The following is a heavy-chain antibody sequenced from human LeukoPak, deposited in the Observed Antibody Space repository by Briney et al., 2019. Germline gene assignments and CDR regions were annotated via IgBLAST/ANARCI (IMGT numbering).Heavy chain of an antibody. CDR2: ISGSGGST. CDR1: GFTFSSYA. D-gene: IGHD6-13*01. CDR3: ACSRLTFSSSWLW. J-gene: IGHJ4*02. V-gene: IGHV3-23*01. Sequence: GGSLRLSCAASGFTFSSYAMSWVRQAPGKGLEWVSAISGSGGSTYYADSVKGRFTISRDNAKNSLHLQMNSLRADDTAVYYCACSRLTFSSSWLWWGQGALVTVSS.